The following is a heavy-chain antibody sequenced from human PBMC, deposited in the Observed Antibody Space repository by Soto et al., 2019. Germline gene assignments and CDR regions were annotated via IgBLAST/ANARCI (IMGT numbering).Heavy chain of an antibody. V-gene: IGHV3-9*01. CDR1: GFTFDNYA. J-gene: IGHJ6*02. CDR2: IGWNSGSI. CDR3: AKEIYDCGSGYYREYFYYGRDV. D-gene: IGHD3-3*01. Sequence: PGGSLRLSCAASGFTFDNYAMHWVRQAPGKGLEWVSGIGWNSGSIGYADSVKGRFTISRDNAKNSLYLQMNSLRAEDTALYYCAKEIYDCGSGYYREYFYYGRDVWGQGTTVTVSS.